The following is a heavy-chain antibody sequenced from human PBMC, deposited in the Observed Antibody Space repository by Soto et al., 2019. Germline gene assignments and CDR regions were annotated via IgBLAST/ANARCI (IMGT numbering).Heavy chain of an antibody. CDR3: AHGLAAAGSTFDS. J-gene: IGHJ5*01. CDR1: GGTVSSYA. D-gene: IGHD6-13*01. V-gene: IGHV1-69*06. Sequence: ASVKVSCKASGGTVSSYAISWVRQAPGQGLEWMGGIIPIFGTANYAQKFQGRVTITADKSTSTAYMELSSLRSEDTAVYYCAHGLAAAGSTFDSWGQGTLVTVYS. CDR2: IIPIFGTA.